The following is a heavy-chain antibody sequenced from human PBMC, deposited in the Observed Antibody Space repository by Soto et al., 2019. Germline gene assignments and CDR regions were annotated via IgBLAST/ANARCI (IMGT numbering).Heavy chain of an antibody. D-gene: IGHD4-17*01. J-gene: IGHJ4*02. CDR2: VIPVFNTS. Sequence: QVQLEQYGPEVNRPGTSVKVSCKASGGAFGRYSVSWVRQAPGQGLEWIGGVIPVFNTSNYSLKFQGRVAISADESTSTVFMELRSLRSEDTALYDGARGDEMTAVTIFEYWGQGTLVTVAA. V-gene: IGHV1-69*01. CDR3: ARGDEMTAVTIFEY. CDR1: GGAFGRYS.